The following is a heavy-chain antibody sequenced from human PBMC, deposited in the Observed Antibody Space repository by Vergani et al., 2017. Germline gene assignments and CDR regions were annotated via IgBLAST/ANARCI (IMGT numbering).Heavy chain of an antibody. V-gene: IGHV3-11*01. CDR3: ARDSVLRYFDWLLSSAVHAYYYYGMDV. Sequence: QVQLVESGGGLVKPGGSLRLSCAASGFSFSDYYMSWIRQAPGTGLEWVSYISRSGSTIYYAASVKGRFTISRDNAKNSLYRQMNSLRAEDTAVYYCARDSVLRYFDWLLSSAVHAYYYYGMDVWGQGTTVTVSS. J-gene: IGHJ6*02. CDR1: GFSFSDYY. CDR2: ISRSGSTI. D-gene: IGHD3-9*01.